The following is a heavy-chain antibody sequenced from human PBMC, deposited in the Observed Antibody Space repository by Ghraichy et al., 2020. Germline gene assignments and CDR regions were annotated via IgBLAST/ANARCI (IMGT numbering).Heavy chain of an antibody. CDR1: GGSISSGDYY. CDR3: ARDRWELRFDY. J-gene: IGHJ4*02. D-gene: IGHD1-26*01. Sequence: SETLSLTCTVSGGSISSGDYYWSWIRQPPGKGLEWIGYIYYSGSTYYNPSLKSRVTISVDTSKNQFSLKLSSVTAADTAVYYCARDRWELRFDYWGQGTLVTVSS. V-gene: IGHV4-30-4*01. CDR2: IYYSGST.